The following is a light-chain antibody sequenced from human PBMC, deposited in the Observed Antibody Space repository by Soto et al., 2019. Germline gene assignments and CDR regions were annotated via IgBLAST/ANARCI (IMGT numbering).Light chain of an antibody. J-gene: IGLJ3*02. CDR2: EVS. CDR1: SSDVGGYNY. V-gene: IGLV2-14*01. Sequence: QSVLTQPASVSGSPGQSITISCTGTSSDVGGYNYVSWYQQHPGKAPKLMIYEVSYRPSGISTRFSGSKSGNTASLTISGLQAEDEADYYCSSYTNSDTLVFGGGTQLTVL. CDR3: SSYTNSDTLV.